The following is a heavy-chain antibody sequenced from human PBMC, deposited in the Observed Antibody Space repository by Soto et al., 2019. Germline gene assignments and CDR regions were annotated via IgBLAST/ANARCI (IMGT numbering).Heavy chain of an antibody. CDR2: IIPIFGTA. CDR1: GGTFSSYA. V-gene: IGHV1-69*06. CDR3: ARYYYDSSGYYLFDY. Sequence: ASVKVSCKASGGTFSSYAISWVRQAPGQGLEWMGGIIPIFGTANYAQKFQGRVTITADKSTSTAYMELSSLRSEDTAVYYCARYYYDSSGYYLFDYWGQGTLVTVSS. J-gene: IGHJ4*02. D-gene: IGHD3-22*01.